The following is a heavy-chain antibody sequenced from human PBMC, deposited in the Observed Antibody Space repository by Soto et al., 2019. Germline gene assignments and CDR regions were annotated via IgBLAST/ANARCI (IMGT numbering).Heavy chain of an antibody. CDR3: ARYGSGSSVWFDS. V-gene: IGHV4-59*01. D-gene: IGHD3-10*01. CDR2: IYYSGST. Sequence: SETLSLTCTVSGGSISSYYWSWIRQPPGKGLECIGYIYYSGSTNYNPSHKSRVTISVDTSKNQFSLKLNSVTAADTAVYYCARYGSGSSVWFDSWGQGTLVTVS. J-gene: IGHJ5*01. CDR1: GGSISSYY.